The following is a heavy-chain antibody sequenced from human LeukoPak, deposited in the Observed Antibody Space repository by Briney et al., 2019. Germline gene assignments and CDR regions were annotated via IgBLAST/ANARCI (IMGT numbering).Heavy chain of an antibody. Sequence: SVKVSCKASGGTFSSYAISWVRQAPGQGLEWMGGIIPIFGTANYAQKFQGRVTITADESTSTAYMELSSLRSEDTAVYYCTFGPQYYYDSSGYYGGRYFDCWGQGTLVTVSS. D-gene: IGHD3-22*01. CDR3: TFGPQYYYDSSGYYGGRYFDC. CDR1: GGTFSSYA. V-gene: IGHV1-69*13. J-gene: IGHJ4*02. CDR2: IIPIFGTA.